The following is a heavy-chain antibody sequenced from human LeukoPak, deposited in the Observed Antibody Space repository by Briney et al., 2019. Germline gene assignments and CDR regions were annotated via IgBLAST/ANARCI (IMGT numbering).Heavy chain of an antibody. J-gene: IGHJ1*01. D-gene: IGHD6-19*01. Sequence: GRSLRLSCAASGFTFSSYLMTWVRQAPGKGLEWVSAIIGSGGTTYYADSVKGRFTISRDNSKNTLYLQMNSLRAEDTAVYYCAKSRSGWILEHFQHWGQGTLVTVSS. CDR3: AKSRSGWILEHFQH. CDR2: IIGSGGTT. CDR1: GFTFSSYL. V-gene: IGHV3-23*01.